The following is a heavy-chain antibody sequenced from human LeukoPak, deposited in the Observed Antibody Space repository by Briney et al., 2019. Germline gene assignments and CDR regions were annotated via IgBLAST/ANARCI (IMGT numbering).Heavy chain of an antibody. CDR3: AKEIAAGPDY. Sequence: PGGSLRLSCAASGFTFSSYWMNWVRQAPGKGLEWVANIQQDGSEKYYVDSVKGRFTISRDNAKNSLYLQMNSLRAEDTAVYYCAKEIAAGPDYWGQGTLVTVSS. J-gene: IGHJ4*02. CDR1: GFTFSSYW. CDR2: IQQDGSEK. V-gene: IGHV3-7*01. D-gene: IGHD6-13*01.